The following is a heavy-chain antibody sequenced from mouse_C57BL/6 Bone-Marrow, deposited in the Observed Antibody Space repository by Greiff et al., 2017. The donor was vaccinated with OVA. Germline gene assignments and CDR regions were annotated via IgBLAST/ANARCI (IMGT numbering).Heavy chain of an antibody. J-gene: IGHJ4*01. Sequence: VQLQESGAELARPGASVKLSCKASGYTFTSYGISWVKQRTGQGLEWIGEIYPRSGNTYYNEKFKGKATLTADKSSSTAYMELRSLTSEDSAVYFCARESYYGSGAMDYWGQGTSVTVSS. D-gene: IGHD1-1*01. CDR3: ARESYYGSGAMDY. CDR1: GYTFTSYG. CDR2: IYPRSGNT. V-gene: IGHV1-81*01.